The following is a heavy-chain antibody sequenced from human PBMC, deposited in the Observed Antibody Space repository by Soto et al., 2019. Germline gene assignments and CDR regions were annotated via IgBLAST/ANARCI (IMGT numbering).Heavy chain of an antibody. D-gene: IGHD5-18*01. CDR1: GDSVSSNSAA. V-gene: IGHV6-1*01. CDR3: ARDRVRSGYSYGPVDYYYGMDV. Sequence: SQTLSLTCAISGDSVSSNSAAWNWIRQSPSRGLEWLGRTYYRSKWYNDYAVSVKSRITINPDTSKNQFSLQLNSVPPEDTAVYYCARDRVRSGYSYGPVDYYYGMDVWGQGTTVTVSS. CDR2: TYYRSKWYN. J-gene: IGHJ6*02.